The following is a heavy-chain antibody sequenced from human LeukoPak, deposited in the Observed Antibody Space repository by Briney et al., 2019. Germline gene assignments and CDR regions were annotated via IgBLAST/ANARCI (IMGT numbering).Heavy chain of an antibody. V-gene: IGHV1-69*05. D-gene: IGHD6-13*01. CDR1: EGTFSSYA. J-gene: IGHJ3*02. Sequence: ASVKVSCKASEGTFSSYAISWVRQAPGQGLEWMGRIIPIFGTANYAQKFQGRVTITTDESTSTAYMELSSLRSEDTAVYYCASDGYSSSWYAFDIWGQGTMVTVSS. CDR2: IIPIFGTA. CDR3: ASDGYSSSWYAFDI.